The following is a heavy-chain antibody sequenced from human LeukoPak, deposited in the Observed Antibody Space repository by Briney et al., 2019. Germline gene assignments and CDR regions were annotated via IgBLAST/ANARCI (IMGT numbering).Heavy chain of an antibody. CDR1: GGSLSSYY. V-gene: IGHV4-4*07. D-gene: IGHD1-26*01. CDR2: IYTSGST. CDR3: ASGGSYFYTSY. J-gene: IGHJ4*02. Sequence: SETLSLTCTVSGGSLSSYYWNWIRQPAGKGLEWIGRIYTSGSTNYNPSLKSRVTMSVDSSKNQFSLRLSSVTAADTAVYYCASGGSYFYTSYWGQGTLVTVSS.